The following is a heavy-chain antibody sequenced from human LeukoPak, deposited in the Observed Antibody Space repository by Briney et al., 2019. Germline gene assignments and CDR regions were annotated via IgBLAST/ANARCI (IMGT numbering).Heavy chain of an antibody. Sequence: SETLSLTCTVSGGSISSHYWNWIRQPPGKGLEWIGYIYYSGSTNYNPSLKSRVTISVDTSKNQFSLKLSSVTAADTAVYYCARESLTGEFSWFDPLGQGTLVTVSS. CDR2: IYYSGST. V-gene: IGHV4-59*11. CDR1: GGSISSHY. J-gene: IGHJ5*02. CDR3: ARESLTGEFSWFDP. D-gene: IGHD7-27*01.